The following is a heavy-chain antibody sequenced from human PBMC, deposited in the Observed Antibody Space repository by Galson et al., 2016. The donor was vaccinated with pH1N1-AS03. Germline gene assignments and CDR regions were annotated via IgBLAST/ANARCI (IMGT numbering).Heavy chain of an antibody. D-gene: IGHD6-13*01. J-gene: IGHJ4*01. CDR2: IKQNGNDK. CDR1: GFAFSSCW. Sequence: SLRLSCATSGFAFSSCWMSWVRQAPGKGLEWVANIKQNGNDKYYVDSVKGRFTISRDDAKNSLYLQMNSLRVEDTAVYYCARDLYSGSYSGESYRGHGTQVTFAS. V-gene: IGHV3-7*01. CDR3: ARDLYSGSYSGESY.